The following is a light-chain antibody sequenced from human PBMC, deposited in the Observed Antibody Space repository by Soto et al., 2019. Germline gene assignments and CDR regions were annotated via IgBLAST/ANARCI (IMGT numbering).Light chain of an antibody. V-gene: IGKV3-11*01. CDR1: QSVSNF. CDR2: DAS. J-gene: IGKJ5*01. Sequence: IVLTQSPGTLSLSPWERATLSCRASQSVSNFLAWYQQKPGQAPRLLIYDASNRATGIPVRFSGSGSGTDFTLTISSLEPEDFGLYYCQQRSDWFTFGQGTRLEIK. CDR3: QQRSDWFT.